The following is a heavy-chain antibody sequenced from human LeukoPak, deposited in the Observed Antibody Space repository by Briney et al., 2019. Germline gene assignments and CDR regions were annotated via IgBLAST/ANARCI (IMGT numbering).Heavy chain of an antibody. CDR1: GFTFSSYV. CDR2: ISGSGGGT. D-gene: IGHD3-10*01. CDR3: VKDTSGSYLLDY. Sequence: GGSLRLSCAASGFTFSSYVMSWVRQAPGKGLEWVSAISGSGGGTYYADSVKGRFTISRDNSKNTLYLQMNSLRAEDTAVYYCVKDTSGSYLLDYWGQGTLATVSS. V-gene: IGHV3-23*01. J-gene: IGHJ4*02.